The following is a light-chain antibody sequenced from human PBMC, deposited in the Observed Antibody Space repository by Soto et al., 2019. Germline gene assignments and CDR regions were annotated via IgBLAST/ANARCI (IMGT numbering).Light chain of an antibody. V-gene: IGLV1-40*01. CDR1: SSNIRADYD. J-gene: IGLJ1*01. CDR3: QSYDLSLSGSCV. Sequence: QSVLTQPPSVSGAPGQRVTISCTGSSSNIRADYDVHWYQQLPGTAPKLLIYGNNNRPSGVPDRFSASKSGTSASLAITGLQAEDEADYYCQSYDLSLSGSCVFGTGTKVTVL. CDR2: GNN.